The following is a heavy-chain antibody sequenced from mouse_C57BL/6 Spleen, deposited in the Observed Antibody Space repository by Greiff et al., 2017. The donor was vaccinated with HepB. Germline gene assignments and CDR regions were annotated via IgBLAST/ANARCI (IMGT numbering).Heavy chain of an antibody. Sequence: EVKVVESGGGLVKPGGSLKLSCAASGFTFSSYAMSWVRQTPEKRLEWVATISDGGSYTYYPDNVKGRFTISRDNANNNLYLQMSHLKSEDTAMYYCARDYYGVPYYFDYWGQGTTLTVSS. J-gene: IGHJ2*01. CDR2: ISDGGSYT. D-gene: IGHD1-1*01. CDR3: ARDYYGVPYYFDY. V-gene: IGHV5-4*01. CDR1: GFTFSSYA.